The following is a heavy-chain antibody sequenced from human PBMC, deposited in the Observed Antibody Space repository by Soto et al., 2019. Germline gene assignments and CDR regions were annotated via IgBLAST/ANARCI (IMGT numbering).Heavy chain of an antibody. CDR2: IRSKANSYAT. V-gene: IGHV3-73*01. CDR3: TRHSSSWYEDWFDP. CDR1: GFTFSGSA. J-gene: IGHJ5*02. Sequence: GGSLRLSCAASGFTFSGSAMHWVRQASGKGLEWVGRIRSKANSYATAYAASVEGRFTISRDDSKNTAYLQMNSLKTEDTAVYYCTRHSSSWYEDWFDPWGQGTMVTV. D-gene: IGHD6-13*01.